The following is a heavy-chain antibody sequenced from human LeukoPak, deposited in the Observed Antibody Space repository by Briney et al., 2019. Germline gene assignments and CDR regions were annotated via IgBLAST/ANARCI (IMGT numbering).Heavy chain of an antibody. CDR2: IYDDGST. Sequence: ASETLSLTCNVSGACIGSGGHYWTWIRQHPGKGLEWIGNIYDDGSTYYNPSLKSRVTISVDTSKNHFSLQLTSVTAADTAVYYCAREPHWAFDYWGQGTLVTVSS. J-gene: IGHJ4*02. V-gene: IGHV4-31*03. D-gene: IGHD7-27*01. CDR3: AREPHWAFDY. CDR1: GACIGSGGHY.